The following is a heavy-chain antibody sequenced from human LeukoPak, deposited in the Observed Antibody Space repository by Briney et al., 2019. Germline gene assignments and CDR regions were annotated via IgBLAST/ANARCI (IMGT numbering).Heavy chain of an antibody. D-gene: IGHD3-3*01. CDR2: INHSGST. V-gene: IGHV4-34*01. CDR3: ARGRPYYDFWSGYYNSDYYYYYGMDV. J-gene: IGHJ6*02. Sequence: PSETLSLTCAVYGGSFSGYYWSWIRQPPGKGLEWIGEINHSGSTNYNPSLKSRVTISVDTSKNQFSLKLSSVTAADTAVYYCARGRPYYDFWSGYYNSDYYYYYGMDVWGQGTTVTVSS. CDR1: GGSFSGYY.